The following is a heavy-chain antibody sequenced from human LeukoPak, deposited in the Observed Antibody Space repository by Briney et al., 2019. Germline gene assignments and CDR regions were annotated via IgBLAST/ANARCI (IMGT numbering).Heavy chain of an antibody. CDR1: GFTVSSNY. CDR2: IYSGGST. J-gene: IGHJ4*02. Sequence: GGSLRLSCAASGFTVSSNYMSWVRQAPGKGLEWVSVIYSGGSTYYADSLKGRFTISRDNSKNTLYLQMNSLRAEDTAVYYCARARGGYYFDYWGQGTLVTVSS. V-gene: IGHV3-53*01. CDR3: ARARGGYYFDY. D-gene: IGHD6-13*01.